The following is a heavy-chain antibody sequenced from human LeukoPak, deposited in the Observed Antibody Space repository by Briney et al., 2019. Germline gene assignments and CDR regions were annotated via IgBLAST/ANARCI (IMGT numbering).Heavy chain of an antibody. D-gene: IGHD3-10*01. CDR2: IKQDGSEK. Sequence: GGSLRLSCAASGFTFSSYAMSWVRQAPGRGLEWVANIKQDGSEKYYVDSVKGRFTISRDNAKNSLYLQMNSLRAEDTAVYYCARVARSVYYWFDPWGQGTLVTVSS. J-gene: IGHJ5*02. CDR3: ARVARSVYYWFDP. V-gene: IGHV3-7*03. CDR1: GFTFSSYA.